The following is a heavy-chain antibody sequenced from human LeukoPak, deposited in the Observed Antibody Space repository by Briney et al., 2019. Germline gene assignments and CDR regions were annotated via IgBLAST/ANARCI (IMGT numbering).Heavy chain of an antibody. D-gene: IGHD6-13*01. J-gene: IGHJ4*02. V-gene: IGHV4-39*01. CDR1: GGSISSTIYY. CDR3: TSLKAAAGLD. Sequence: PSETLSLTCTVSGGSISSTIYYWGWLRQPPGQGLEWIGNIYYSGNTSYNPSLRGRVTISVDTSKNQFPLKLSSVTATDTGVYYCTSLKAAAGLDWGQGTLVTVSS. CDR2: IYYSGNT.